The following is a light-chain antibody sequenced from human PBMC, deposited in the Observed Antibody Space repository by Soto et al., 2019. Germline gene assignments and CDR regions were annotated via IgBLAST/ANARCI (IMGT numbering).Light chain of an antibody. CDR2: DNS. CDR3: GTWVGRLRTVV. CDR1: SSNIEKNF. Sequence: QSVLTQPPSVSAAPGQKVTISCSGSSSNIEKNFASWYQQIPGTAPKLLIYDNSERPSGIPDRFSGSRSGTSATLGIAGLRPGDGGDYYCGTWVGRLRTVVFGGGTKVPVL. V-gene: IGLV1-51*01. J-gene: IGLJ3*02.